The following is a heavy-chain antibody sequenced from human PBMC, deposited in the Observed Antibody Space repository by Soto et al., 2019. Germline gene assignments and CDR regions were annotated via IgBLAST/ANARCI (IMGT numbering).Heavy chain of an antibody. V-gene: IGHV3-11*04. Sequence: PGRSLRLSCAAFGFTFSDYYMSWIRQAPGKGLEWVSYISSSGSTIYYADSVKGRFTISRDNSKNTLYLQMNSLRAEDTAAYYCAKGGRGTYYYNYGVDVWGQGTTVTVSS. D-gene: IGHD1-1*01. CDR1: GFTFSDYY. CDR2: ISSSGSTI. CDR3: AKGGRGTYYYNYGVDV. J-gene: IGHJ6*02.